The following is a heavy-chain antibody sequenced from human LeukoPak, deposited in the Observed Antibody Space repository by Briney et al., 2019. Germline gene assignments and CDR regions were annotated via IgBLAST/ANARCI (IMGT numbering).Heavy chain of an antibody. J-gene: IGHJ4*02. CDR3: ARDSPGGVLDY. CDR2: IWNDGNNK. Sequence: GRSLRLSCVASGFTFSIYGMNWVRQAPGEGLEWVAVIWNDGNNKYYADSVKGRFTISRDNSKNTLCLQMNSLRAEDTAMYYCARDSPGGVLDYWGQGTLVTVSS. D-gene: IGHD3-16*01. CDR1: GFTFSIYG. V-gene: IGHV3-33*01.